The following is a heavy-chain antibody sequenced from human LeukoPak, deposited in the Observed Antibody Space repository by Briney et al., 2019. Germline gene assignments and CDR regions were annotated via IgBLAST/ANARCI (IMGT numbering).Heavy chain of an antibody. J-gene: IGHJ4*02. CDR2: IYYSGST. V-gene: IGHV4-59*01. CDR1: GGSISSYY. CDR3: ARDTKNYDFWSGYYDY. D-gene: IGHD3-3*01. Sequence: SETLSLTCTVSGGSISSYYWSWIRQPPGKGLEWIGYIYYSGSTNYNPSLKSRVTISVDTSKNQFSLKLSSVTAADTAVYYCARDTKNYDFWSGYYDYWGQGTLVTVSS.